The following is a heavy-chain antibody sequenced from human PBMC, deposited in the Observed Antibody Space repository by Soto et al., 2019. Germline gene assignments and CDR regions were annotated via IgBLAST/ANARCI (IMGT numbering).Heavy chain of an antibody. CDR2: INAGNGNT. CDR3: ARDVGATGD. D-gene: IGHD1-26*01. Sequence: QVQLVQSGAEVKKPGASVKVSCKASVYTFTSYAMHWVRQAPGQRLEWMGRINAGNGNTKYSQKFQGRVPITRDPSASTAYRELSSRRAEDTDVYLCARDVGATGDWGQGTLVTVSS. V-gene: IGHV1-3*01. CDR1: VYTFTSYA. J-gene: IGHJ4*02.